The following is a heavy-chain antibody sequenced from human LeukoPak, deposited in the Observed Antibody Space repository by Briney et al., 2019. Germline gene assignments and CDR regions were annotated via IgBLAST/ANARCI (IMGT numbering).Heavy chain of an antibody. Sequence: ASVKVSCKASGYTFTGYYMHWVRQAPGQGLEWMGWINPNSGGTNYAQKFQGRVTMTRDTSISTAYMELSRLRSDDTAVYYCARDYSSGWQSGIYYYMDVWGKGTTVTVSS. CDR1: GYTFTGYY. CDR2: INPNSGGT. CDR3: ARDYSSGWQSGIYYYMDV. D-gene: IGHD6-19*01. J-gene: IGHJ6*03. V-gene: IGHV1-2*02.